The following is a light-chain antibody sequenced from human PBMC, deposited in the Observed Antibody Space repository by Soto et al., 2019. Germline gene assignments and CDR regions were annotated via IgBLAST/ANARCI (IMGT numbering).Light chain of an antibody. CDR3: QQSYSTPFT. CDR2: AAS. Sequence: DIQMTQSPSSLSASVGDRVTITCRASQSISSYLNWYQQKPGKAPKLLIYAASSLQGGVPSRFSGSGSGTDFTLTISSLQPEDFATYSCQQSYSTPFTFGPGTKVDIK. J-gene: IGKJ3*01. V-gene: IGKV1-39*01. CDR1: QSISSY.